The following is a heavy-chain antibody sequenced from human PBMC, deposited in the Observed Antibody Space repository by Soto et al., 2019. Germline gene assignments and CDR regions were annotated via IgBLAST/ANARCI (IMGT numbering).Heavy chain of an antibody. Sequence: HPGGSLRLSCAASGFTVSSNYMSWVRQAPGKGLEWFSVIYSGGSTYYADSVKGRFTISRDNSKNTLYLQMNSLRAEDTAVYYCARVCSGGSCYSDAFDIWGQGTMVTVSS. CDR2: IYSGGST. V-gene: IGHV3-53*01. CDR1: GFTVSSNY. J-gene: IGHJ3*02. D-gene: IGHD2-15*01. CDR3: ARVCSGGSCYSDAFDI.